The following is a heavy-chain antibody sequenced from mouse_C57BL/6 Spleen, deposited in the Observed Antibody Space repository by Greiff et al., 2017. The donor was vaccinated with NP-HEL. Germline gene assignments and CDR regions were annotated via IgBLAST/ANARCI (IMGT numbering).Heavy chain of an antibody. Sequence: EVKLMESGEGLVKPGGSLKLSCAASGFTFSSYAMSWVRQTPEQRLEWVAYISSGGDYIYYADTVKGRFTISRDNARNTLYLQMSSLKSEDTAMYYCTRDCGDYWGQGTTLTVSS. CDR2: ISSGGDYI. CDR3: TRDCGDY. CDR1: GFTFSSYA. V-gene: IGHV5-9-1*02. J-gene: IGHJ2*01.